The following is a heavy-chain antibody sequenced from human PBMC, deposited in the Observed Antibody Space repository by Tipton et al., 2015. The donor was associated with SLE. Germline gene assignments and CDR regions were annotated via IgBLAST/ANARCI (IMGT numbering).Heavy chain of an antibody. D-gene: IGHD2-8*01. J-gene: IGHJ4*02. CDR1: GFTFSSYW. V-gene: IGHV3-74*01. CDR3: AKDYFPSAVSASRDGVDS. CDR2: INADGSST. Sequence: SLRLSCAASGFTFSSYWMFWVRQVPGKGLVWVSRINADGSSTSYADSVKGRFTISRDNSKNTLYLQMNSLRAEDTAVYYCAKDYFPSAVSASRDGVDSWVQGSLVTVSS.